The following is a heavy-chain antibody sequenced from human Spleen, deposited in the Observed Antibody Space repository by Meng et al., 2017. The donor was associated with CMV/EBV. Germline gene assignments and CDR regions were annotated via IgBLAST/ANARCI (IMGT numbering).Heavy chain of an antibody. CDR3: ARDHRIGGYYYGLDV. J-gene: IGHJ6*02. D-gene: IGHD3-16*01. CDR1: GFTFSDYY. Sequence: GEFLKISCAAFGFTFSDYYMSWIRQAPGKGLECVSYISSSGSTMYYADSVKGRFTIFRDNAKNSLYLLLDSLRAEDTAVYYCARDHRIGGYYYGLDVWGQGTTVTVSS. V-gene: IGHV3-11*01. CDR2: ISSSGSTM.